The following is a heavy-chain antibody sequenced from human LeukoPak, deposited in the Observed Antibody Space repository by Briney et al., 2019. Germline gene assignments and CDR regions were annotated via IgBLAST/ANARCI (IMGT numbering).Heavy chain of an antibody. CDR3: ARDRGEMATISSPFFDY. J-gene: IGHJ4*02. Sequence: GASVKVSCKASGGTFSSYAISWVRQAPGQGLEWMGGIIPIFGTANYAQKFQGRVTITADESTSTAYMELSSLRSEDTAVYYCARDRGEMATISSPFFDYWGQGTLVTVSS. CDR2: IIPIFGTA. V-gene: IGHV1-69*13. CDR1: GGTFSSYA. D-gene: IGHD5-24*01.